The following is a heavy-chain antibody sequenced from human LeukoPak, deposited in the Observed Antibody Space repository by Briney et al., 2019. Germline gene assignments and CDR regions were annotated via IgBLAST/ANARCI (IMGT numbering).Heavy chain of an antibody. Sequence: GASVKVSCKASGYTFTSYYMHWVRQAPGQGLEWMGWINPNSGGTNYAQKFQGRVTMTRDTSISTAYMELSRLRSDDTAVYYCASDLVHSSSWYPFDYWGQGTLVTVSS. J-gene: IGHJ4*02. V-gene: IGHV1-2*02. D-gene: IGHD6-13*01. CDR3: ASDLVHSSSWYPFDY. CDR1: GYTFTSYY. CDR2: INPNSGGT.